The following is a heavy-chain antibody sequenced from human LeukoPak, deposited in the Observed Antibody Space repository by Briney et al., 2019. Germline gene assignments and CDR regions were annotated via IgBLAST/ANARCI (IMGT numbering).Heavy chain of an antibody. J-gene: IGHJ6*02. CDR3: AREGFPPKISDFWSGLGPYYYYGMDV. Sequence: ASVKVSCKASGYTFTSYYMHWVRQAPGQGLEWMGLINPSGGSTSYTQKFQGRVTMTRDAPTSTVYMELSSLRSEDTAVYYCAREGFPPKISDFWSGLGPYYYYGMDVWGQGTTVTVSS. CDR2: INPSGGST. D-gene: IGHD3-3*01. V-gene: IGHV1-46*01. CDR1: GYTFTSYY.